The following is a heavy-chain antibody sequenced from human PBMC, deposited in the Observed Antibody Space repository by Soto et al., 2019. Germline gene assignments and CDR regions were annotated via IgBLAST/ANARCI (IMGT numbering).Heavy chain of an antibody. D-gene: IGHD1-20*01. Sequence: SETLSLTCAVSGASISGTYYYWAWLRQSPGKGPEWIGSVFYTGFTSYNPSLESRVSVSVDTSKSQFSLKLSAVTAADTAVYYCATSQKGYNWNYFDHWGQGALVTVSS. CDR3: ATSQKGYNWNYFDH. V-gene: IGHV4-39*01. J-gene: IGHJ4*02. CDR2: VFYTGFT. CDR1: GASISGTYYY.